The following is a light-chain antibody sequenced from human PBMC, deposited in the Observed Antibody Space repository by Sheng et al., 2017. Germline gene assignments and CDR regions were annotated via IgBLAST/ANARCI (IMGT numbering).Light chain of an antibody. CDR1: RGSISTNY. J-gene: IGLJ2*01. V-gene: IGLV6-57*01. Sequence: NFMLTQPHSVSESPGKTVTLSCTRTRGSISTNYVQWYQHRPGRSPTTIIYENHHRLPGVPERFSGSIDSSSNSATLTISGLKTEDEADYYCQSYDDDKRVVFGGGTRLTVL. CDR2: ENH. CDR3: QSYDDDKRVV.